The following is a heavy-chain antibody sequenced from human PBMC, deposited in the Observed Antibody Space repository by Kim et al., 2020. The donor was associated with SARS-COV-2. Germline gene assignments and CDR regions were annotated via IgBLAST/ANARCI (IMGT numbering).Heavy chain of an antibody. J-gene: IGHJ4*02. CDR1: GDSISSTNYY. D-gene: IGHD1-26*01. Sequence: SETLSLTCTVSGDSISSTNYYWGRNCQPPGKGLEWIGSFYYSRSSYHPPSLKSRVTISAATSKNSFSLTLSSATAAATANFYCPRPVGAITYFDYWCEG. V-gene: IGHV4-39*02. CDR3: PRPVGAITYFDY. CDR2: FYYSRSS.